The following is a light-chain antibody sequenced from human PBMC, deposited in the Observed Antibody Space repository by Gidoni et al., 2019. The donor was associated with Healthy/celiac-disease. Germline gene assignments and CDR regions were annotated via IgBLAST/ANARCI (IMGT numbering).Light chain of an antibody. Sequence: QSALTQPASVSGSPGQSITISCTGTSSDVCGYNYGSWYQQHPGKAPKLMIYDVSNRPSGVSNRFSGSKSGNTASLTISGLQAEDEADYYCSSYTSSSTLVVFGGGTKLTVL. V-gene: IGLV2-14*03. CDR3: SSYTSSSTLVV. J-gene: IGLJ2*01. CDR1: SSDVCGYNY. CDR2: DVS.